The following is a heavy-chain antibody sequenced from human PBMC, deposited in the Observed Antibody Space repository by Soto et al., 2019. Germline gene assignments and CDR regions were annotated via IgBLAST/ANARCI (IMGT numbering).Heavy chain of an antibody. V-gene: IGHV4-34*01. J-gene: IGHJ5*02. Sequence: SETLSLTCVVSGGAFSGYYWTWIRQPPGKGLEWIGEINHSGSTNYNPSLKSRVTISVDTSKSQFSLKLSSVTAADTAVYYCARGLFLCYGSGSSNWLDPWGQGTLVTVSS. D-gene: IGHD3-10*01. CDR1: GGAFSGYY. CDR2: INHSGST. CDR3: ARGLFLCYGSGSSNWLDP.